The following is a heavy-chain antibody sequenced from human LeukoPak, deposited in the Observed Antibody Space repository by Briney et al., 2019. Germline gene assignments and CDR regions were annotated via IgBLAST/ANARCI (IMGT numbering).Heavy chain of an antibody. V-gene: IGHV4-59*08. Sequence: PSETLSLTCTVSGGSINTYYGGWIRQPPGRGLQWIGHIYYTGSTYYNPSLKSRVTISVDTSKSQFSLKLSSVTAADTAVYYCARCKSDWFDPWGQGTLVTVSS. J-gene: IGHJ5*02. CDR3: ARCKSDWFDP. CDR2: IYYTGST. CDR1: GGSINTYY.